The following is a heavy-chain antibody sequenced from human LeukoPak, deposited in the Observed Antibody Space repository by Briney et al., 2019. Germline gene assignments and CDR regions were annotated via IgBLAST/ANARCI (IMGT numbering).Heavy chain of an antibody. V-gene: IGHV1-58*02. J-gene: IGHJ5*02. CDR1: GFTFTSSA. Sequence: SVKVSCKASGFTFTSSAMQWVRQARGQRLEWIGWIVVGSGNTNYAQKFQERVTIARDMSTSTAYMELSSLRSEDTAVYYCAADPRGYYWFDPWGRGTLVTVSS. D-gene: IGHD3-22*01. CDR3: AADPRGYYWFDP. CDR2: IVVGSGNT.